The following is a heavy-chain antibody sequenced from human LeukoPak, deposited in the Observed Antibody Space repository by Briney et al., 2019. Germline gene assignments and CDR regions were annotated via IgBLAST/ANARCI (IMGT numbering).Heavy chain of an antibody. Sequence: APVKVSCKASGYTFTGYYMHWVRQAPGQGLEWMGWINPNSGGTNYAQKFQGRVTMTRDTSISTAYMELSRLRSDDTAVYYCARDYGSGSYYHDYWGQGTLVTVSS. CDR1: GYTFTGYY. CDR2: INPNSGGT. V-gene: IGHV1-2*02. CDR3: ARDYGSGSYYHDY. J-gene: IGHJ4*02. D-gene: IGHD3-10*01.